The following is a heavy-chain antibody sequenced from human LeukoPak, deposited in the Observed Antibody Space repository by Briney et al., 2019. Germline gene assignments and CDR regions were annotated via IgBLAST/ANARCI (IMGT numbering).Heavy chain of an antibody. Sequence: SVKVSCKASGGTFSSYAISWVRQAPGQGLEWMGGIIPIFGTTNYAQKFQGRVTITADESTSTAYMELSSPRSEDTAVYYCASTPLENDSSGYRFDPWGQGTLVTVSS. CDR2: IIPIFGTT. CDR1: GGTFSSYA. V-gene: IGHV1-69*13. D-gene: IGHD3-22*01. J-gene: IGHJ5*02. CDR3: ASTPLENDSSGYRFDP.